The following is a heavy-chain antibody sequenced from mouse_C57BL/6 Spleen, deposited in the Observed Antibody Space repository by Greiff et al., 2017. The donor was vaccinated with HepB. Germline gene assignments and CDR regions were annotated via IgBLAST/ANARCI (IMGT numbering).Heavy chain of an antibody. Sequence: QVQLQQSGAELVKPGASVKLSCKASGYTFTSYWMHWVKQRPGRGLEWIGRIDPNSGGTKYNEKFKSKATLTVDKPTSTAYMPLSSLTSEDSAVYYCARKGYDYDGFADWGQGTLVTVSA. CDR1: GYTFTSYW. D-gene: IGHD2-4*01. V-gene: IGHV1-72*01. J-gene: IGHJ3*01. CDR3: ARKGYDYDGFAD. CDR2: IDPNSGGT.